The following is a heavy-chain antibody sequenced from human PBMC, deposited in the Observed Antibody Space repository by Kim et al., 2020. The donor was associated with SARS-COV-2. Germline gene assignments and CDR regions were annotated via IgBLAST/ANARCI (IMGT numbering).Heavy chain of an antibody. J-gene: IGHJ4*02. Sequence: GGSLRLSCAASGFTFSSYAMNWVRQAPGKGLEWVSIISGSGGTTYYADSVKGRFTFSRDNSKNTLYLQMNSLRAEDTAVYYCAKIRGDSSAWYVDYWGQGALVTVSS. V-gene: IGHV3-23*01. CDR3: AKIRGDSSAWYVDY. CDR1: GFTFSSYA. CDR2: ISGSGGTT. D-gene: IGHD6-19*01.